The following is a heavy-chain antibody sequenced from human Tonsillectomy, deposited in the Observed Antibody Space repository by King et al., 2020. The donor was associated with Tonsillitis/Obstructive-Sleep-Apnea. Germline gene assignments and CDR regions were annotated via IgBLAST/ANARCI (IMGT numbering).Heavy chain of an antibody. CDR3: ARRVQLERRGDAFNI. Sequence: QLQESGPGLVKPSETLSLTCTVSGGSISSSTYYWGWIRQPPGKGLEWIGTIYYSGSTYYNPSLKTRVTISVDTSNNQLSLKLSSVTAADTAVYYCARRVQLERRGDAFNIWGQGTMVTVSS. D-gene: IGHD1-1*01. J-gene: IGHJ3*02. CDR2: IYYSGST. V-gene: IGHV4-39*01. CDR1: GGSISSSTYY.